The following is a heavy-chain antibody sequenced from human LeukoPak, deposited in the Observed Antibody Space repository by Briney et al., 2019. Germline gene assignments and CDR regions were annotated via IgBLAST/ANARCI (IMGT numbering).Heavy chain of an antibody. CDR1: GFTFSSYA. D-gene: IGHD3-22*01. CDR3: AKVHYYDSSGPMGY. CDR2: ISGSGGST. Sequence: GASLRLSCAASGFTFSSYAMSWVRQAPGKGLEWVSAISGSGGSTYYADSVKGRFTISRDNSKNTLYLQMNSLRAEGTAVYYCAKVHYYDSSGPMGYWGQGTLVTVSS. J-gene: IGHJ4*02. V-gene: IGHV3-23*01.